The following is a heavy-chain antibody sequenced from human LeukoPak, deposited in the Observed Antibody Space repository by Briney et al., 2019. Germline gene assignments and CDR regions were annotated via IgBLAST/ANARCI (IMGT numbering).Heavy chain of an antibody. Sequence: ASVKVSCKASGYTFTNYAINWVRQAPGQGLEWMGWISVYNDNTKSAQKIQDGVTMTTDTSTNTAYMELRSLRSDDTAMYYCARGQKMVTAIRPLYYMDVWGKGTTVTVSS. V-gene: IGHV1-18*01. CDR2: ISVYNDNT. J-gene: IGHJ6*03. CDR3: ARGQKMVTAIRPLYYMDV. CDR1: GYTFTNYA. D-gene: IGHD2-21*02.